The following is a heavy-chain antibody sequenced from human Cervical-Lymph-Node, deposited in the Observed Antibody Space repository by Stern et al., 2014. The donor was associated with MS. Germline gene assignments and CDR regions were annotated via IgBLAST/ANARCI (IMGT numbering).Heavy chain of an antibody. CDR2: VSTYNVNT. Sequence: QVQLVQSGAEVKKTGASVKVSCKASGYTFTSYGISWVRQAPGQGLEWMGWVSTYNVNTNYAQKLQGRVTMTTDTATTTAYMELRSLTSDDTAVYYCARGDGYKNPFDIWGQGTMVTVSS. V-gene: IGHV1-18*01. D-gene: IGHD5-24*01. CDR1: GYTFTSYG. J-gene: IGHJ3*02. CDR3: ARGDGYKNPFDI.